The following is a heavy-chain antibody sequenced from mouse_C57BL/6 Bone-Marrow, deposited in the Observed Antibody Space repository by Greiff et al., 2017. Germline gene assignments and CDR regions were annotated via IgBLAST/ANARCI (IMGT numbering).Heavy chain of an antibody. CDR3: ARCYYYGSSYPFAY. D-gene: IGHD1-1*01. CDR2: IYPRSGNT. CDR1: GYAFTNYL. J-gene: IGHJ3*01. Sequence: VQLQQSGAELVRPGTSVKVSCKASGYAFTNYLIEWVKQRPGQGLEWIGEIYPRSGNTYYNEKFKGKATLTADTSSSTAYMELRSLTSEDSAVYFGARCYYYGSSYPFAYWGQGTLVTVSA. V-gene: IGHV1-54*01.